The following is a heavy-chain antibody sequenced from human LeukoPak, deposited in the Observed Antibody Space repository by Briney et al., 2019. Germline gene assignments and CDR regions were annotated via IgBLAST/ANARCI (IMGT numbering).Heavy chain of an antibody. CDR2: ISGISGSTT. CDR3: AKNYGSDRGVPYGMDV. J-gene: IGHJ6*02. D-gene: IGHD3-10*01. CDR1: GFTFGNYA. V-gene: IGHV3-23*01. Sequence: GGSLRLSCAASGFTFGNYAMRWVRQAPGRGLEWVAAISGISGSTTIYAGSVRGRFTVSRDNSKSTLYLQMNSLRAEDTAVYYYAKNYGSDRGVPYGMDVWGQGTTVTVAS.